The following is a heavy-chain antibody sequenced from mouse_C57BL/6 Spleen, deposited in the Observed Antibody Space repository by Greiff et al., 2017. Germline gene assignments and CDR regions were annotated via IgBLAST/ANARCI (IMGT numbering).Heavy chain of an antibody. CDR1: GYTFTSYW. Sequence: QVQLQQPGAELVRPGSSVKLSCKASGYTFTSYWLDWVKQRPGQGLEWIGNIYPSDSETHYNQKFKDKAKLTVDKSSSTAYMQLSILTSEDSAVYYCARLYDGYYVGAWFAYWGQGTLVTVSA. J-gene: IGHJ3*01. CDR3: ARLYDGYYVGAWFAY. CDR2: IYPSDSET. D-gene: IGHD2-3*01. V-gene: IGHV1-61*01.